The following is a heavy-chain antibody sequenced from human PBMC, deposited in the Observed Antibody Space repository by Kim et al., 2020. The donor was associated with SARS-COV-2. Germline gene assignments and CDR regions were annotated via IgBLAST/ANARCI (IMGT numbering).Heavy chain of an antibody. D-gene: IGHD6-19*01. V-gene: IGHV5-10-1*01. Sequence: NYSPSFQGHVTISADKSISTAYLQWSSLKASDTAMYYCARQPTYSSGYFDYWGQGTLVTVSS. CDR3: ARQPTYSSGYFDY. J-gene: IGHJ4*02.